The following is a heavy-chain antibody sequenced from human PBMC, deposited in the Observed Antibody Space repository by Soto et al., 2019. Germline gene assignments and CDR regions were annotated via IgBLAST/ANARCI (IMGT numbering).Heavy chain of an antibody. Sequence: EVQVLESGGVLAQPGRSLRLSCAVSGLSFSSYAMTWVRQSPGKGLEWVSSISRSGNSTYSADSVRGRFTLSRDNSKNTLYLQMNSLGAEDTAVYYCAKDAKILDWLPTSYYFDFWGQGTLVTVSS. J-gene: IGHJ4*02. CDR1: GLSFSSYA. CDR3: AKDAKILDWLPTSYYFDF. V-gene: IGHV3-23*01. D-gene: IGHD3-9*01. CDR2: ISRSGNST.